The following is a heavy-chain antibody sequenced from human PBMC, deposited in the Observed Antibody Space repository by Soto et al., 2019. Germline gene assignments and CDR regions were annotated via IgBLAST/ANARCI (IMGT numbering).Heavy chain of an antibody. CDR2: INHSGST. CDR3: ARGVGSGWKLGIRWFDP. Sequence: SETLSLTCAVYGGSFSGYYWSWIRQPPGKGLEWIGEINHSGSTNYNPSLKSRVTISVDTSKNQFSLKLSSVTAADTAVYYCARGVGSGWKLGIRWFDPWGQGTLVTVSS. J-gene: IGHJ5*02. CDR1: GGSFSGYY. D-gene: IGHD6-19*01. V-gene: IGHV4-34*01.